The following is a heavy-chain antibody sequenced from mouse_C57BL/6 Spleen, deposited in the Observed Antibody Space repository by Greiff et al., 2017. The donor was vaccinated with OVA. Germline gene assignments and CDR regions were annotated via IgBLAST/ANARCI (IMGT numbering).Heavy chain of an antibody. V-gene: IGHV1-26*01. CDR2: INPNNGGT. CDR3: ARGNYVNYFDY. Sequence: EVQLQQSGPELVKPGASVKISCKASGYTFTDYYMNWVKQSHGKSLEWIGDINPNNGGTSYNQKFKGKATLTVDKSSSTAYMELRSLTSEDSAVYYCARGNYVNYFDYWGQGTTLTVSS. D-gene: IGHD2-1*01. CDR1: GYTFTDYY. J-gene: IGHJ2*01.